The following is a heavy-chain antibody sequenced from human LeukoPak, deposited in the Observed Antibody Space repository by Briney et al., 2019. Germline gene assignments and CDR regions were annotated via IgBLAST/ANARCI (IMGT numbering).Heavy chain of an antibody. CDR1: GYSFTSYW. CDR3: ARLTNVEYSSSW. D-gene: IGHD6-13*01. CDR2: IDPSDSYT. J-gene: IGHJ4*02. V-gene: IGHV5-10-1*01. Sequence: GESLKVSCKGSGYSFTSYWISWVRQMPGKGLEWMGRIDPSDSYTNYSPSFQGHVTISADKSISTAYLQWSSLKASDTAMYYCARLTNVEYSSSWWGQGTLVTVSS.